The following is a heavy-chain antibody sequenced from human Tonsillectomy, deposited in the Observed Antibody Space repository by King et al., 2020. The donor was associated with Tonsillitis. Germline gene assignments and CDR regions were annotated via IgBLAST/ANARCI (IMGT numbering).Heavy chain of an antibody. CDR3: ARHPSRSSWYGAYYYYGMDV. V-gene: IGHV4-39*01. CDR2: IYYSGST. Sequence: LQLQESGPGLVKPSETLSLTCTVSGGSISSSSYYWGWIRQPPGKGLEWIGSIYYSGSTYYNPSLKSRVTISVDTCKNQFSLKLSSVTAADTAVYYCARHPSRSSWYGAYYYYGMDVWGQGTTVTVSS. J-gene: IGHJ6*02. CDR1: GGSISSSSYY. D-gene: IGHD6-13*01.